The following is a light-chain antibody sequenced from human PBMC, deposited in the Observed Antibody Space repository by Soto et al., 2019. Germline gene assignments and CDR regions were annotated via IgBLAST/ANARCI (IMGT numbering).Light chain of an antibody. J-gene: IGLJ1*01. CDR1: SSDVGGYNY. CDR3: SSYTSSSTLGYA. V-gene: IGLV2-14*01. CDR2: DVS. Sequence: QSALTQPASGSGSPGQSITISCTGTSSDVGGYNYVSWYQQHPGKAPKLMIYDVSNRPSGVSNRFSGSKSGNTASLTISGLQAEDEADYYCSSYTSSSTLGYAFGTGTKLTVL.